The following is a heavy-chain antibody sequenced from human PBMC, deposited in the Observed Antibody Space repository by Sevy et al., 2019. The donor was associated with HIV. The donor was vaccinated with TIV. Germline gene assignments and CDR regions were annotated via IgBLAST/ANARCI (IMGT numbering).Heavy chain of an antibody. D-gene: IGHD3-3*01. CDR2: ISSSGSTI. CDR1: GFTFSDYY. J-gene: IGHJ6*02. V-gene: IGHV3-11*01. Sequence: GSLRLSCAASGFTFSDYYMSWIRQAPGKGLEWVSYISSSGSTIYYADSVKGRFTISRDNAKNSLYLQMNSLRAEDTAVYYCARGALRFLEWFQNGMDVWGQGTTVTVSS. CDR3: ARGALRFLEWFQNGMDV.